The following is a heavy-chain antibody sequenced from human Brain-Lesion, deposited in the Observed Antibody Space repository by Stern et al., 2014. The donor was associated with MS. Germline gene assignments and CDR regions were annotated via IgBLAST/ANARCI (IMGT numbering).Heavy chain of an antibody. CDR3: ATLSPGAGGNYYRHFDY. J-gene: IGHJ4*02. D-gene: IGHD1-26*01. CDR2: FDPEDGET. CDR1: GYTLTELS. Sequence: VQLVESGAEVKKPGASVKVSCKVSGYTLTELSTHWVRQAPRKGLEWMAGFDPEDGETIYAQKFQGRVTMTEDTSTDTAYMELSSLRSEDTAVYYCATLSPGAGGNYYRHFDYWGQGTLVTVSS. V-gene: IGHV1-24*01.